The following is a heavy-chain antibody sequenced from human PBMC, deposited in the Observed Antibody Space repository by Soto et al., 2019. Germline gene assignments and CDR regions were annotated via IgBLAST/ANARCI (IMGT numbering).Heavy chain of an antibody. Sequence: QVQLQQWGAGLLKPSETLSLTCAVYGGSFSGYYWSWIRQPPGKGLEWIGEINHSGRTSYNPSLKRRVTISIDASKNQFSLKLSSVTAADTAVYYCATRVGSYYNSAVWGQGTTVTVSS. CDR1: GGSFSGYY. CDR2: INHSGRT. CDR3: ATRVGSYYNSAV. D-gene: IGHD1-26*01. V-gene: IGHV4-34*01. J-gene: IGHJ6*02.